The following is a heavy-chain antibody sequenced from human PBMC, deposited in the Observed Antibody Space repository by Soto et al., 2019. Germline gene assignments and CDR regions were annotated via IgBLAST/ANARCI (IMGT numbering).Heavy chain of an antibody. CDR1: GGSFSGYY. Sequence: PSETLSLACAVYGGSFSGYYWSWIRQPPGKGLEWIGEISHSGSTNYNPSLKSRVTISVDTSKNQFSLKLSSVTAADTAVYYCARQGGYSSSWNNYYYYMDVWAKRTTVTVSS. V-gene: IGHV4-34*01. CDR3: ARQGGYSSSWNNYYYYMDV. CDR2: ISHSGST. J-gene: IGHJ6*03. D-gene: IGHD6-13*01.